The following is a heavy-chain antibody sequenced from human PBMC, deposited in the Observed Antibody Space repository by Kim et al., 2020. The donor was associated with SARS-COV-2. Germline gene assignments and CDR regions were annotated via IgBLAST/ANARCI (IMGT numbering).Heavy chain of an antibody. CDR2: IYISGNT. Sequence: GGSLRLSCAASGFSVSDDYMSWVRQSARKGLEWVGVIYISGNTVSADSVKGRFTISRDNSKNTLYLQMNSLRAEETAVYYGESTGTLGFGAGTYSPPTSWGQGAPVTVSS. CDR1: GFSVSDDY. V-gene: IGHV3-66*01. J-gene: IGHJ5*02. D-gene: IGHD3-10*01. CDR3: ESTGTLGFGAGTYSPPTS.